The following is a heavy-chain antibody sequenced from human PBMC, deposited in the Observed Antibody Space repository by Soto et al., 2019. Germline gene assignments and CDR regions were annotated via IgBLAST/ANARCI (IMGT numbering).Heavy chain of an antibody. J-gene: IGHJ3*02. Sequence: QVQLVQSGAEVKKPGSSVKVSCKASGGTFSSYAISWVRQAPGQGLEWMGGIIPIFGTANYAQKFQGRVTITADESTSTAYMELSSLRSEDTAVYYCARDRNGSGSYYSVAFDIWGQGTMATVSS. D-gene: IGHD3-10*01. CDR2: IIPIFGTA. V-gene: IGHV1-69*01. CDR3: ARDRNGSGSYYSVAFDI. CDR1: GGTFSSYA.